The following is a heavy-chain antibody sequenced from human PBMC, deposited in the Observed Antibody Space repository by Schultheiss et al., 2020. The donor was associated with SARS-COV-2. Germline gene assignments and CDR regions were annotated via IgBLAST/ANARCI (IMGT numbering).Heavy chain of an antibody. J-gene: IGHJ6*02. D-gene: IGHD3-10*01. Sequence: ASVKVSCKASGYTFASYDVSWVRQATGQGLEWMGWMNPNSDNTAYAQKFQGRVTMTRDTSISTAYMELSRLRSDDTAVYYCARDSGEGYYGSATAYYYYYGMDVWGQGTTVTVSS. CDR3: ARDSGEGYYGSATAYYYYYGMDV. CDR1: GYTFASYD. CDR2: MNPNSDNT. V-gene: IGHV1-8*01.